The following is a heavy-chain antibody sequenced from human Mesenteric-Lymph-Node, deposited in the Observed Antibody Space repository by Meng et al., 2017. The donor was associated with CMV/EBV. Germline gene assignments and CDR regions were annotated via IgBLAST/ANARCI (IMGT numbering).Heavy chain of an antibody. V-gene: IGHV3-9*01. CDR1: GFSFDEYA. CDR2: INWSSGTL. CDR3: AKDTSRPRYFYYNGMDV. J-gene: IGHJ6*02. Sequence: GGSLRLSCAASGFSFDEYAMHWVRQAPGKGLEWVAGINWSSGTLVYADSVKGRFTISRDNAKNSVYLQMNSLRTEDTALYYCAKDTSRPRYFYYNGMDVWGQGTMVTVSS.